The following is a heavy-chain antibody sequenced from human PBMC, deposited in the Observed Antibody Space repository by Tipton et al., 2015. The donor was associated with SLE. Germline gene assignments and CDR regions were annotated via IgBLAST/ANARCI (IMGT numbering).Heavy chain of an antibody. CDR2: IYHSAST. CDR3: ARSFNEYDKYFERNAFYRLLGY. J-gene: IGHJ4*02. D-gene: IGHD3-9*01. Sequence: LRLSCTISGGSISNYYWNWIRQPPGKGLEWIGYIYHSASTNYNPSLKSRVTISVDTSKNQFSLKLSSVTAADTAVYYCARSFNEYDKYFERNAFYRLLGYWGQGALVTVSS. CDR1: GGSISNYY. V-gene: IGHV4-59*01.